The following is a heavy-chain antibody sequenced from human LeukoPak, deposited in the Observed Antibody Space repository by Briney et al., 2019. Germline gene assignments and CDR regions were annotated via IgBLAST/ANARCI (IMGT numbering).Heavy chain of an antibody. V-gene: IGHV3-7*01. CDR2: IKQDGSEK. D-gene: IGHD3-16*01. Sequence: GGSLRLSCAASGITITSDWMSWVRQTPGKGLERVANIKQDGSEKNYVDSVKGRFTIFRDNARNSLYLQMNSLRAEDTAAYYCASHSYGYNHWGQGTLVIVSS. CDR3: ASHSYGYNH. J-gene: IGHJ5*02. CDR1: GITITSDW.